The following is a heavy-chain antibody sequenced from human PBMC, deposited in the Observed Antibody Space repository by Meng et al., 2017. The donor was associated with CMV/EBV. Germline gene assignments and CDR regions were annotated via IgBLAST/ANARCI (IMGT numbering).Heavy chain of an antibody. Sequence: GGSLRPSCTASGFTFGDYAMSWVRQAPGKGLEWVGFIRSKAYGGTTEYAASVKGRFTISRDDYKSISYLQMNSLKTEDTAVYYCTSLLLWFGELLDSPYGMDVWGQGTTVTVSS. CDR3: TSLLLWFGELLDSPYGMDV. J-gene: IGHJ6*02. CDR2: IRSKAYGGTT. D-gene: IGHD3-10*01. CDR1: GFTFGDYA. V-gene: IGHV3-49*04.